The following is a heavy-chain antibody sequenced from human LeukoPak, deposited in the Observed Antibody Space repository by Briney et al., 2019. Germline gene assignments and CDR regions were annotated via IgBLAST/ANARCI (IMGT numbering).Heavy chain of an antibody. Sequence: GGSPRLSCAASGLPFSSSGMHWVRQAPGKGLEWVAIIWFDGSNKYFADSVKGRFTVSRDNSKNTVYLQMNSLRAEDTAAYYCARDKGTRSLDYWGQGTLVTVSS. CDR2: IWFDGSNK. J-gene: IGHJ4*02. D-gene: IGHD2-2*01. V-gene: IGHV3-33*01. CDR3: ARDKGTRSLDY. CDR1: GLPFSSSG.